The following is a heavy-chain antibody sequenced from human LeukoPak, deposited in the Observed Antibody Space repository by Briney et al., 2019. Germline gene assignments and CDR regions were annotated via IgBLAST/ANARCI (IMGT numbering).Heavy chain of an antibody. CDR3: ARDSRGYDYGFDY. CDR2: IYHSGST. CDR1: GYSISGYY. V-gene: IGHV4-38-2*02. J-gene: IGHJ4*02. Sequence: SETLSLTCAVSGYSISGYYWGWIRQPPGKGLEWIGSIYHSGSTYYNPSLKSRVTISVDTSKNQFSLKLSSVTAADTAVYYCARDSRGYDYGFDYWGQGTLVTVSS. D-gene: IGHD5-12*01.